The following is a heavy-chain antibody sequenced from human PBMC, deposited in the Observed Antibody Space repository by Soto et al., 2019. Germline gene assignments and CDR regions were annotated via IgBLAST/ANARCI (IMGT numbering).Heavy chain of an antibody. CDR1: GGTFSSYA. Sequence: GASVKVSCKASGGTFSSYAISWVRQAPGQGLEWMGGVISIFGNTNYAQKLQGRVTMTTDTSTSTAYMELRSLRSDDTAVYYCARETEDSSGYPRDYWGQGTLVNVS. J-gene: IGHJ4*02. CDR2: VISIFGNT. CDR3: ARETEDSSGYPRDY. D-gene: IGHD3-22*01. V-gene: IGHV1-18*01.